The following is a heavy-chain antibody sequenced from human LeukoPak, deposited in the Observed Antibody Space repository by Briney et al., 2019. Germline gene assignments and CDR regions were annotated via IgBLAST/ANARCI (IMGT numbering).Heavy chain of an antibody. V-gene: IGHV1-2*02. CDR2: INPNSGGT. Sequence: ASVTVSCKASGYTFTGYYMHWVRQAPGQGLERMGWINPNSGGTNYAQKFQGRVTMTRDTSISTAYMELSRLRSDDTAVYYCARDRRRWLQTPGWFDPWGQATLVTVSS. D-gene: IGHD5-24*01. CDR3: ARDRRRWLQTPGWFDP. J-gene: IGHJ5*02. CDR1: GYTFTGYY.